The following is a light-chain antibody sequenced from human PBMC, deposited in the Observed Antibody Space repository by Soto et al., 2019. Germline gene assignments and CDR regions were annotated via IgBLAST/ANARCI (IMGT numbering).Light chain of an antibody. CDR3: QQYGSSPWT. Sequence: IVLTQSPSTLSLSPGERATLSCRATESVSTYLAWYQQKPGRAPRLLIYDASKRATGIPARFSGSGSGTDFTLTISRLEPEDFAVYYCQQYGSSPWTFGQGTRLEIK. J-gene: IGKJ5*01. CDR1: ESVSTY. CDR2: DAS. V-gene: IGKV3-20*01.